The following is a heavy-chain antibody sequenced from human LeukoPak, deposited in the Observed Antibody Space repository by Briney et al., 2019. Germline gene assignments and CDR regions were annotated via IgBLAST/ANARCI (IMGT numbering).Heavy chain of an antibody. J-gene: IGHJ4*02. Sequence: GGSLRLSCAASGFTFSSYGMHWGRQAPGKGLEWVGRIRSKGNSYATEYSASVRGRFTISRDDSKNTAYLQMNSLKTEDTAVYYCTGGDYWGQGTLVTVSS. CDR1: GFTFSSYG. V-gene: IGHV3-73*01. CDR3: TGGDY. CDR2: IRSKGNSYAT.